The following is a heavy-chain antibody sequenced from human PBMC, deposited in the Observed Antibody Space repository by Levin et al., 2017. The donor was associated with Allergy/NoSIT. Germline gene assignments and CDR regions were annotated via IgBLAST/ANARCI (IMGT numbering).Heavy chain of an antibody. Sequence: GESLKISCAASGFSFSGFWMYWVRQAPGKGLAWVSGINGDGSTTRYADSVKGRFTISRDNAKNTLYLQMNSLRAEDTAVYFCARDYSNLGFDYWGQGTLVTVSS. CDR3: ARDYSNLGFDY. J-gene: IGHJ4*02. CDR2: INGDGSTT. V-gene: IGHV3-74*01. CDR1: GFSFSGFW. D-gene: IGHD4-11*01.